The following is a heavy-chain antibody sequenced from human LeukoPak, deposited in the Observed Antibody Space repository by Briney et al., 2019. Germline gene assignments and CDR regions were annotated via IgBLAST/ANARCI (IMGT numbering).Heavy chain of an antibody. J-gene: IGHJ4*02. CDR3: AKDVSLGYCSGGSCSAHFDY. CDR1: GFTFDDYA. D-gene: IGHD2-15*01. V-gene: IGHV3-9*03. Sequence: GRSPRLSCAASGFTFDDYAMHWVRQAPGKGLEWVSGISWNSGSIGYADSVKGRFTISRDNAKNSLYLQMNSLRAEDMALYYCAKDVSLGYCSGGSCSAHFDYWGQGTLVTVSS. CDR2: ISWNSGSI.